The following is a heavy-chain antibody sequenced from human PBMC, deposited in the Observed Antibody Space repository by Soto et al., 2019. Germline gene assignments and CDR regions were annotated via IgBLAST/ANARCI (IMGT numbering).Heavy chain of an antibody. D-gene: IGHD4-17*01. J-gene: IGHJ4*02. Sequence: SETLSLTCTVSGGSITSSSYYWGWIRQPPGKGLEWIGGIYYSGRSYYNPSLKSRVTMSVDTSKNQFSLTLNSVTAADAAVYYCARQRTTVVTQAYFDHWGQGTLVSVSS. CDR1: GGSITSSSYY. CDR2: IYYSGRS. CDR3: ARQRTTVVTQAYFDH. V-gene: IGHV4-39*01.